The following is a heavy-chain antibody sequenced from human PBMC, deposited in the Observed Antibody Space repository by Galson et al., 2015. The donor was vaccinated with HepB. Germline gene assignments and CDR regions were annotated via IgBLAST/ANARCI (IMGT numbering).Heavy chain of an antibody. D-gene: IGHD3-16*01. Sequence: SLRLSCADSGFIFRHLAMAWIRQAPGKGLEWVSGINGRGSTRSYSDAQNGRFSISRDNSKDTVFLQMDNLRAEDTAVYYCVKEGSWFGGDWFDPWGQGALVTVS. CDR3: VKEGSWFGGDWFDP. J-gene: IGHJ5*02. V-gene: IGHV3-23*01. CDR1: GFIFRHLA. CDR2: INGRGSTR.